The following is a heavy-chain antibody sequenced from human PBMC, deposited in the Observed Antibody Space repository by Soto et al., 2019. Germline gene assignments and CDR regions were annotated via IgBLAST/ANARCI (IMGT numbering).Heavy chain of an antibody. CDR1: GGSISSGEYY. D-gene: IGHD4-17*01. V-gene: IGHV4-30-4*01. CDR3: AREALDYGDYMLGIGDWFDP. CDR2: IYYSGST. Sequence: PSETLSLTCTVSGGSISSGEYYWSWIRQPPGKGLEWIGYIYYSGSTYYNPSLKSRVTISVDTSKNQFSLKLSSVTAADTAVYYCAREALDYGDYMLGIGDWFDPWGQGTLVTVSS. J-gene: IGHJ5*02.